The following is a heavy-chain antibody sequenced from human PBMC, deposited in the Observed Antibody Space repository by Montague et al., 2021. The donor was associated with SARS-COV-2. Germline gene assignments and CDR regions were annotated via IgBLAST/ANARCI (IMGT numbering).Heavy chain of an antibody. CDR3: AKDHQNYYGSGSYYNYYYNGMDV. J-gene: IGHJ6*02. V-gene: IGHV3-33*06. CDR2: TWYDGSNQ. Sequence: SLRLSGAASGFSFSRYGMHWVRQAPGKGLEWVAATWYDGSNQYYSDSVXGRFTISRDNSKNTLSLQMNSLRAEDTAVYYCAKDHQNYYGSGSYYNYYYNGMDVWGQGTTVTVSS. D-gene: IGHD3-10*01. CDR1: GFSFSRYG.